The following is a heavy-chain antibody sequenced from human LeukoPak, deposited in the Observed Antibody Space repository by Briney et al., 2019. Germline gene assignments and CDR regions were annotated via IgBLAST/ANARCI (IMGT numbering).Heavy chain of an antibody. D-gene: IGHD3-3*01. Sequence: PGGSLRLSCAASGFTFSSYWMSWVRQAPGKGLEWVANIKQDASEKYYVDSVKGRFTTSRDNAKNSLYLQMNSLRAEDTAVYYCARDSVRYDFWSGYYMNYWGQGSLVTVSS. CDR3: ARDSVRYDFWSGYYMNY. CDR1: GFTFSSYW. J-gene: IGHJ4*02. V-gene: IGHV3-7*01. CDR2: IKQDASEK.